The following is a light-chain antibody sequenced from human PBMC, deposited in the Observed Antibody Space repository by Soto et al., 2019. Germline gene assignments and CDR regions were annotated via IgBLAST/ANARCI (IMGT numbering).Light chain of an antibody. V-gene: IGKV1-6*01. Sequence: TQMTQSPLSLSASVGVKIIITCRASRDVGSDVSWYQQKPGQAPKLVIYAASNLYTGVPSRFSGRRSGTEFTLTISSLQPEDFASYYCLQDYGDSWTFGQGTKVEIE. CDR2: AAS. CDR1: RDVGSD. J-gene: IGKJ1*01. CDR3: LQDYGDSWT.